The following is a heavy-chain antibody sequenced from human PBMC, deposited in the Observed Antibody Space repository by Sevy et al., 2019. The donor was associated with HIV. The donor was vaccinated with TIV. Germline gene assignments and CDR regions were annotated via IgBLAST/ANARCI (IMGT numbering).Heavy chain of an antibody. J-gene: IGHJ6*02. Sequence: ASVKVSCKASGYTFTSYDINWVRQATGQGREWMGWMNPNSGNTGYAQKFQGRVTMTRNTSICTVYMELSSLRSEDTAVYYCARKDQLPKTLYYYYYGMDVWGQGTTVTVSS. D-gene: IGHD2-2*01. V-gene: IGHV1-8*01. CDR1: GYTFTSYD. CDR2: MNPNSGNT. CDR3: ARKDQLPKTLYYYYYGMDV.